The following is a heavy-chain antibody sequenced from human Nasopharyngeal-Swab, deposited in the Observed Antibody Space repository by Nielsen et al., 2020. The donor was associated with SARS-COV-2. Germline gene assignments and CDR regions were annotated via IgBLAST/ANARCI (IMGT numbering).Heavy chain of an antibody. CDR2: IPYDGSNK. Sequence: GESLKISCAASGFTFSSYGMHWVRQAPGKGLEWVAVIPYDGSNKYYADSVKGRFTISRDNSKNTLYLQMNSLRAEDTAVYYCARDKERAGYSSGWYGLGGQGTLVTVSS. D-gene: IGHD6-19*01. V-gene: IGHV3-30*03. CDR3: ARDKERAGYSSGWYGL. J-gene: IGHJ4*02. CDR1: GFTFSSYG.